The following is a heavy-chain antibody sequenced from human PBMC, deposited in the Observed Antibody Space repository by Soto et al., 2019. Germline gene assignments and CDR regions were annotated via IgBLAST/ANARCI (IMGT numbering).Heavy chain of an antibody. Sequence: SETLSLTCTVSGGSITSDDYYWSWIRQPPGKGLEWIGYIYYSGSTNYNPSLKSRVTISVDTSKNQFSLKLSSVTAADTALYYCARRYGYSFDYWGQGTLVTVSS. CDR2: IYYSGST. J-gene: IGHJ4*02. CDR3: ARRYGYSFDY. D-gene: IGHD1-1*01. CDR1: GGSITSDDYY. V-gene: IGHV4-61*08.